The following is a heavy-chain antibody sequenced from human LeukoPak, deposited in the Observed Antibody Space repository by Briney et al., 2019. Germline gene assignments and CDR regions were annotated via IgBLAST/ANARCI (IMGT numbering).Heavy chain of an antibody. J-gene: IGHJ4*02. V-gene: IGHV3-23*01. CDR3: ALAGIAVAGGFDY. D-gene: IGHD6-19*01. CDR1: GFTFSSYA. Sequence: GGSLRLSCVASGFTFSSYAMSWVRQAPGKGLEWVSAISGSGGSTYYADSVKGRFTISRDNSKNTLYLQMNSLRAEDTAVYYCALAGIAVAGGFDYWGQGTLVTVSS. CDR2: ISGSGGST.